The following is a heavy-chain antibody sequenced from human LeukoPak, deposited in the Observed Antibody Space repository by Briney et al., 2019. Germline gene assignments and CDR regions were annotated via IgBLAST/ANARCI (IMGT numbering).Heavy chain of an antibody. D-gene: IGHD5-18*01. CDR3: ARGFSYGYNY. V-gene: IGHV3-11*03. CDR1: GFTFSDYY. Sequence: GGSLRLSCAAPGFTFSDYYMSWIRQAPGKGLEWISFISSTSGYTNYADSVKGRFTVSRDNAKNSLYLQMNSLRAEGTAVYYCARGFSYGYNYWGQGTLVTVSS. J-gene: IGHJ4*02. CDR2: ISSTSGYT.